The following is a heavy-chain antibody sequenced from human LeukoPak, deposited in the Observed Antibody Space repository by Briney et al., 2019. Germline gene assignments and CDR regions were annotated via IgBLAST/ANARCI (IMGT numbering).Heavy chain of an antibody. J-gene: IGHJ4*02. V-gene: IGHV3-53*01. CDR1: GFIVSSDY. Sequence: SGGCLRLSCAASGFIVSSDYMSWVRQAPGKGLEWVSVIDSGGSTYYADSVKGRFTSSRDNSKNMLYLQMNSLRAEDTAVYYCARVLSGTYAFWGQGTLVTVSS. D-gene: IGHD1-26*01. CDR3: ARVLSGTYAF. CDR2: IDSGGST.